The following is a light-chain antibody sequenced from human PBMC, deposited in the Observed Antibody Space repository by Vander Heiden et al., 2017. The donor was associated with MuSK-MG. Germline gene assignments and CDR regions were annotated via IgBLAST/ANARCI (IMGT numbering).Light chain of an antibody. Sequence: EIVLTQPPASLSVSPGERATISCRASQSINSYLNWYQQKPGQAPRLLIYTASNRDTGVPARISGSGSGTDFTLTISSLEPEDFAVYYCQQSSNCPPTFGQGTKVEIK. V-gene: IGKV3-11*01. CDR3: QQSSNCPPT. J-gene: IGKJ1*01. CDR1: QSINSY. CDR2: TAS.